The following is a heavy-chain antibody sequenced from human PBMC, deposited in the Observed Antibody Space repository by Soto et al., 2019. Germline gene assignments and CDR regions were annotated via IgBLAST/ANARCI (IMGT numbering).Heavy chain of an antibody. CDR3: ARVVRGSGSYVDY. V-gene: IGHV3-48*01. D-gene: IGHD3-10*01. Sequence: GGSLRLPCAPSGFTFSSYSINWVRQAPGRGREWVSYFSSSSSTIYYADSVKGRFTISRDNAKNSLYLQMNSLRAEDTAVYYCARVVRGSGSYVDYWGQGTLVTVSS. CDR1: GFTFSSYS. CDR2: FSSSSSTI. J-gene: IGHJ4*02.